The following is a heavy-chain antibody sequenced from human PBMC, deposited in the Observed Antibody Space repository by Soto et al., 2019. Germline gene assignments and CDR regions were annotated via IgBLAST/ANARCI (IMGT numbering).Heavy chain of an antibody. D-gene: IGHD3-3*01. CDR1: GFTFSDYY. CDR2: ISSSGSTI. CDR3: ARETIFGVVIFEKDNWFES. Sequence: PGGSLRLSCAASGFTFSDYYMSWIRQAPGKGLEWVSYISSSGSTIYYADSVKGRFTISRDNAKNSLYLQMNSLRAEDTAVYYCARETIFGVVIFEKDNWFESWGQGTLVTVSS. V-gene: IGHV3-11*01. J-gene: IGHJ5*01.